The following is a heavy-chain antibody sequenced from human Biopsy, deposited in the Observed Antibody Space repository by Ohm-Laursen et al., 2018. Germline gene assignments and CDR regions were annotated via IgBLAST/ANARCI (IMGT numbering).Heavy chain of an antibody. V-gene: IGHV1-46*01. CDR2: INPGGNST. J-gene: IGHJ4*02. CDR3: VLASFDY. Sequence: GALVKVSCNASGYTFTTYYIHWVRQAPGQGLEWMGIINPGGNSTAYTQNFQGRVTVTWDTSTTTVYMELSSLRSEDTAVYYCVLASFDYWGQGTLVTVPS. CDR1: GYTFTTYY.